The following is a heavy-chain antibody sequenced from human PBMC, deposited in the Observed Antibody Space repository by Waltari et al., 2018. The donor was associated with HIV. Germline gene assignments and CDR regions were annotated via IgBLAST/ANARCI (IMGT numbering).Heavy chain of an antibody. D-gene: IGHD3-10*01. CDR3: AREIPSVYGSGHPWWFDP. CDR2: INHSGST. CDR1: GGSFSGYY. Sequence: QVQLQQWGAGLLKPSETLSLTCAVYGGSFSGYYVSWIRQPPGKGLEGIGEINHSGSTNYNPSLKIRVTISVDTSKNQFSLKLSSVTAADTAVYYCAREIPSVYGSGHPWWFDPWGQGTLVTVSS. J-gene: IGHJ5*02. V-gene: IGHV4-34*01.